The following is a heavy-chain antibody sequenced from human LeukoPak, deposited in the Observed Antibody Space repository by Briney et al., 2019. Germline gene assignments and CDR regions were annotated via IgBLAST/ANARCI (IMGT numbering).Heavy chain of an antibody. CDR3: ARKNHLFNAAFDI. V-gene: IGHV3-53*01. J-gene: IGHJ3*02. CDR1: GLTVSSTY. Sequence: AGGCLSLSCEASGLTVSSTYMSWVRRAPGKGLEWVSITYSDASTNYADSVMGRFTISRDNSKNTLSLQMNSLRAEDTAVYYCARKNHLFNAAFDIWGQGTVVTVSS. CDR2: TYSDAST. D-gene: IGHD1-14*01.